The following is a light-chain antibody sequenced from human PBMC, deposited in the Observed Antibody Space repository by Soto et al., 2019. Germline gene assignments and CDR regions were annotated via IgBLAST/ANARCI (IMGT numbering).Light chain of an antibody. V-gene: IGLV1-47*01. Sequence: QSVLTQTPSVSGTPGQRVNISCSGSSSNIGRNYVYWYHQFPGMAPKLLIYRDNERPSGVSDRFSGSKSGTSASLAISGLRSGDEAEYHCATWDDSLGGPVFGGGTELTVL. CDR2: RDN. J-gene: IGLJ2*01. CDR3: ATWDDSLGGPV. CDR1: SSNIGRNY.